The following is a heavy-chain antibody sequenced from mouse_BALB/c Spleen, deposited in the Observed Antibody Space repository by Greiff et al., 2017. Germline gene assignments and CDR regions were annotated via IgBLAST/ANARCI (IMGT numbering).Heavy chain of an antibody. CDR3: ARYSYYGSSYYAMDY. CDR1: GYTFSSYW. D-gene: IGHD1-1*01. Sequence: VQLQESGAELMKPGASVKISCKATGYTFSSYWIEWVKQRPGHGLEWIGEILPGSGSTNYNEKFKGKATFTADTSSNTAYMQLSSLTSEDSAVYYCARYSYYGSSYYAMDYWGQGTSVTVSS. CDR2: ILPGSGST. J-gene: IGHJ4*01. V-gene: IGHV1-9*01.